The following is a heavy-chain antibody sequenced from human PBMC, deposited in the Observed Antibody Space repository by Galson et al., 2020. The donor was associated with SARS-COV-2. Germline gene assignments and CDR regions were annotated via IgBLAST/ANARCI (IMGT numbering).Heavy chain of an antibody. CDR3: ARSTYDIVGPSWFDP. V-gene: IGHV4-30-2*01. CDR1: GGSIISGGYS. J-gene: IGHJ5*02. Sequence: SETLSLTCAVSGGSIISGGYSWSWIRQPPGKGLEWIGYIYHSGSTYYNPSLKSRVTISVDRSKNQFSLKLSSVTAADTAVYYCARSTYDIVGPSWFDPWGQGTLVTVSS. D-gene: IGHD3-9*01. CDR2: IYHSGST.